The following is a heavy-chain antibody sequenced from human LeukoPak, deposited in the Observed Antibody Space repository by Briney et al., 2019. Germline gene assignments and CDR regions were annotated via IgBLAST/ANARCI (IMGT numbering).Heavy chain of an antibody. CDR3: VSFYETY. CDR1: GFPFSSYG. CDR2: LVYDERN. V-gene: IGHV3-33*03. D-gene: IGHD2/OR15-2a*01. Sequence: GGSLRLSCAASGFPFSSYGMHWVRQAPGKGLEWVARLVYDERNDYANSVKGRFTISKDNAKNTVYLQMNSLRAEDTAVYYCVSFYETYWGRGTLVTVSS. J-gene: IGHJ4*02.